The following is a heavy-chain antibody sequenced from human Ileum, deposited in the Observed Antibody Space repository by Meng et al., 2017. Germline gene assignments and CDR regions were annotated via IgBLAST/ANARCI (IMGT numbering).Heavy chain of an antibody. V-gene: IGHV3-23*01. D-gene: IGHD1-26*01. CDR2: ISGTGGTT. J-gene: IGHJ3*02. CDR1: GFTFSSYA. Sequence: GESLKISCAASGFTFSSYAMSWFRQAPGKGLEWISGISGTGGTTYYADSVKGRFTISRDNSKNTLYVQLNSLRGEDTAVYYCAKSSGIVGATYAFGMWGQGTRVTGSS. CDR3: AKSSGIVGATYAFGM.